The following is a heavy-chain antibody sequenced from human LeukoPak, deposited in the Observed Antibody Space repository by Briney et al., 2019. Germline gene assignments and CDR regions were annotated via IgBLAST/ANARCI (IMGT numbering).Heavy chain of an antibody. CDR1: GFTFSNAW. J-gene: IGHJ4*02. V-gene: IGHV3-15*01. D-gene: IGHD2/OR15-2a*01. CDR2: IKSKTDGGTT. CDR3: TTGSYSN. Sequence: PGRSLRLSCAASGFTFSNAWMSWVRQAPGKGLECVRRIKSKTDGGTTDLATPVKGRFTISRDDSKTTLYLQMNSLTTEDTAVYYCTTGSYSNWGQGTLVTVSS.